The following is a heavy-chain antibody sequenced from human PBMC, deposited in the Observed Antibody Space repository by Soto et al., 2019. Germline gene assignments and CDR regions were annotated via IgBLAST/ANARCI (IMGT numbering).Heavy chain of an antibody. D-gene: IGHD3-3*01. CDR2: IYPYNGNT. J-gene: IGHJ5*02. Sequence: GASVKVSCKSSGYTFINHGIFWVRQAPGQGLEWMAWIYPYNGNTNYAQKFLGRVTLTTDTSTSTAYMDLRSLRSDDTAVYYCASGGYDDVWSGYYDNWFDPWGQGTLVTVSS. V-gene: IGHV1-18*01. CDR3: ASGGYDDVWSGYYDNWFDP. CDR1: GYTFINHG.